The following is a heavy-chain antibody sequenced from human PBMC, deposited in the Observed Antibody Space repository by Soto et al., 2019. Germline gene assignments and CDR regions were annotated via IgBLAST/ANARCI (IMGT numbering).Heavy chain of an antibody. CDR1: GGSVSSAGYY. CDR2: IYYSGTT. CDR3: ARDRSRGGFYPSYFDS. Sequence: SETLSLTCTVSGGSVSSAGYYWSWLRQHPGKGLEWIGYIYYSGTTYYNPSLKSRLTISLDTSKNHFSLKLTSVTAADTAMYYCARDRSRGGFYPSYFDSWRLGTLVTVSS. V-gene: IGHV4-31*03. D-gene: IGHD3-22*01. J-gene: IGHJ4*02.